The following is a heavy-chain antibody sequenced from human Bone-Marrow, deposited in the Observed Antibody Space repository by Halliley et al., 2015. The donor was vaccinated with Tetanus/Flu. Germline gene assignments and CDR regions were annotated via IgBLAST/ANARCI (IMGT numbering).Heavy chain of an antibody. CDR3: ATEAFDY. J-gene: IGHJ4*02. CDR2: ISSSADTV. V-gene: IGHV3-48*03. Sequence: APGKGLGWVSYISSSADTVYYADSVKGRLTISRDNSKNSLHLQLNSVRAEDTATYYFATEAFDYWGPGTLVTVSS.